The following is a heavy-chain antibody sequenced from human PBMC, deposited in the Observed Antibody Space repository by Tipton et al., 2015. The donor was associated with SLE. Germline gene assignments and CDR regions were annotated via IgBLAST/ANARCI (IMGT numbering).Heavy chain of an antibody. V-gene: IGHV3-48*03. Sequence: GSLRLSCAASGFTFSSYEMNWVRQAPGKGLEWISYISSSGSTIYYADSVKGRFTISRDNAKKSLYLQMNSLRAEDTAVYYCAKSNYNYAGWFGSWGQGTLVTVAS. J-gene: IGHJ5*01. CDR1: GFTFSSYE. D-gene: IGHD3-10*01. CDR3: AKSNYNYAGWFGS. CDR2: ISSSGSTI.